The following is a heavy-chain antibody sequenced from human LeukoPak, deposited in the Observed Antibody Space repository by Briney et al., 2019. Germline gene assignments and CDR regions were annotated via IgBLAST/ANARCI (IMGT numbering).Heavy chain of an antibody. CDR1: GYTFTGYY. Sequence: GSLKVSCKASGYTFTGYYMHWVRQAPGQGLEWMGWINPNSGGTDYAQKFQGRVTMTRDTSISTAYMEVSRLRSDDTAVYYCARDYYDSSGYARFDPWGQGTLVTVPS. CDR2: INPNSGGT. D-gene: IGHD3-22*01. J-gene: IGHJ5*02. CDR3: ARDYYDSSGYARFDP. V-gene: IGHV1-2*02.